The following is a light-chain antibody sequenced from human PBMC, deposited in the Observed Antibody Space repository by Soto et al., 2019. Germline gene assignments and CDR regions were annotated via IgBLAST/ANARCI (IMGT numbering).Light chain of an antibody. CDR2: EVS. Sequence: QSVLTQPASVSGSPGQSITISCTGTSSDVGSYNYVSWYQLHPGKAPKLMIYEVSNRPSGVSNRFSGSKSGDTASLTISGLQAEDEADYYCSSYTTRTNSYVCGTGDKVTVL. CDR3: SSYTTRTNSYV. V-gene: IGLV2-14*01. CDR1: SSDVGSYNY. J-gene: IGLJ1*01.